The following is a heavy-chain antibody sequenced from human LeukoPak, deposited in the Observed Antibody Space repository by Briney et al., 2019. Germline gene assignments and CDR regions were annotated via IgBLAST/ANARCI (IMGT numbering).Heavy chain of an antibody. V-gene: IGHV3-9*01. Sequence: GRSLRLSCAASGFTFDDYAMHWVRQAPGKGLEWVSGISWNSGSIGYADSVKGRFTISRDNAKNSLYLQMNSLRAEDTALYYCAKVGSSWYVYDYWGQGTLVTVSS. D-gene: IGHD6-13*01. CDR1: GFTFDDYA. J-gene: IGHJ4*02. CDR3: AKVGSSWYVYDY. CDR2: ISWNSGSI.